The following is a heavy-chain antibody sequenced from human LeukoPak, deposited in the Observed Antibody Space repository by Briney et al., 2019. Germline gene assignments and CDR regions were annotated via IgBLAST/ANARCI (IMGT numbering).Heavy chain of an antibody. Sequence: SETLSLTCTVSGGSISSYYWSWIRQPPGKGLEWIGYVYYSGSTNYNPSLKSRVTISVDTSKNQFSLKLSSVTAADTAVYCCARGMVRGVIRTDNWFDPWGQGTLVTVSS. V-gene: IGHV4-59*01. J-gene: IGHJ5*02. CDR1: GGSISSYY. D-gene: IGHD3-10*01. CDR3: ARGMVRGVIRTDNWFDP. CDR2: VYYSGST.